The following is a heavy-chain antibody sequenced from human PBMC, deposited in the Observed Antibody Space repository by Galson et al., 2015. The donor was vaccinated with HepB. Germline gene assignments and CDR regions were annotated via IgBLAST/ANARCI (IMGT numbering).Heavy chain of an antibody. J-gene: IGHJ4*02. CDR1: GGTFSSYA. Sequence: SVKVSCKASGGTFSSYAISWVRQAPGQGLEWMGGIIPIFGTANYAQKFQGRVTITADESTSTAYMELSSLRSEDTAVYYCARDYYDSSGGARFDYWGQGTLVTVSS. CDR2: IIPIFGTA. CDR3: ARDYYDSSGGARFDY. D-gene: IGHD3-22*01. V-gene: IGHV1-69*13.